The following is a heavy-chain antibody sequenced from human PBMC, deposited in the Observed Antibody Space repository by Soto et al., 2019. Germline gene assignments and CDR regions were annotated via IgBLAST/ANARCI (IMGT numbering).Heavy chain of an antibody. CDR1: GGSISSYY. D-gene: IGHD2-2*02. CDR3: TGRNTEHAFDN. CDR2: IYYSGST. V-gene: IGHV4-59*01. J-gene: IGHJ3*02. Sequence: QVQLQESGTGLVKPSETLSLTCTVSGGSISSYYWSWIRQPPGKGLEWIGYIYYSGSTNYNPSLKSRVTISVDTSKNQFSLKLSSVTAADTAVYYCTGRNTEHAFDNWGQGTMVTVSS.